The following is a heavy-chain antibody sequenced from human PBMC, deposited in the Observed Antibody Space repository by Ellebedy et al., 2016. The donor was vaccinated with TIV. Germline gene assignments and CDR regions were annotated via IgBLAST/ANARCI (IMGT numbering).Heavy chain of an antibody. CDR1: GFSFSNYW. CDR2: INGDASIT. Sequence: HTGGSLRLSCAASGFSFSNYWVHWVRQAPGMGLVWVSRINGDASITTYADSVTGRFTISRDNAKNTAYLQMNSLRAEDTAVYFCARVELLGFDSWGQGTLVTVSS. D-gene: IGHD1-7*01. J-gene: IGHJ4*02. CDR3: ARVELLGFDS. V-gene: IGHV3-74*03.